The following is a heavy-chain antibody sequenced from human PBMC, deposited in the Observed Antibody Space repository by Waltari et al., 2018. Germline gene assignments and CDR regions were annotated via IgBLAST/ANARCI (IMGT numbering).Heavy chain of an antibody. D-gene: IGHD2-21*01. CDR1: GGSISSSSYY. CDR2: IYYSGST. J-gene: IGHJ4*02. CDR3: ARRPDETGGDGYNLGFDY. Sequence: QLQLQESGPGLVKPSETLSLTCTVSGGSISSSSYYWGWIRQPPGKGLEWIGSIYYSGSTYYNPSLKSRVTISVDTSKNQFSLKLSSVTAADTAVYYCARRPDETGGDGYNLGFDYWGQGTLVTVSS. V-gene: IGHV4-39*07.